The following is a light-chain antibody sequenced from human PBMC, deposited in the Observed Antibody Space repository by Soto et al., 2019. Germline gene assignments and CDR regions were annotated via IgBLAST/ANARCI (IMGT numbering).Light chain of an antibody. CDR3: SSYTGNNAWL. J-gene: IGLJ2*01. Sequence: QSALTQPASVSGSPGQSITISCTGTSSDVGGYNYVSWYQQHPGKAPKLMIYEVSYRPSGVSDRFSGSKSGNTASLTITGLQAEDEADYYCSSYTGNNAWLFGGGTKVTVL. V-gene: IGLV2-14*01. CDR2: EVS. CDR1: SSDVGGYNY.